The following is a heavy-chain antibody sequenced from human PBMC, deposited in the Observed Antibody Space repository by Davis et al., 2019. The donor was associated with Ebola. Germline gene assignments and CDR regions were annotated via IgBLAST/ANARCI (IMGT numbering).Heavy chain of an antibody. CDR2: IYYSGST. CDR1: GGSISSSSYY. Sequence: SETLSLTCTVSGGSISSSSYYWGWIRQPPGKGLEWIGSIYYSGSTYYNPSLKSRVTISVDTSKNQFSLRLSSVTAADTAVYYCARTDYGDREDYWGQGTLVTVSS. CDR3: ARTDYGDREDY. D-gene: IGHD4-17*01. J-gene: IGHJ4*02. V-gene: IGHV4-39*07.